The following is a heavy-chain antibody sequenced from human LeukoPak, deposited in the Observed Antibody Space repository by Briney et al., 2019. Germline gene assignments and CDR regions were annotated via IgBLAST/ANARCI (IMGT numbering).Heavy chain of an antibody. D-gene: IGHD4-23*01. Sequence: SVKVSCKASGGTFSSYAISWVRQAPGQGLEWLGGINPIFGTANYAQKFQGRVTITADESTSTAYMELSSLRSEDTAVYYCARDLGLYGGNSALDYWGQGTLVTVSS. CDR3: ARDLGLYGGNSALDY. J-gene: IGHJ4*02. CDR2: INPIFGTA. V-gene: IGHV1-69*13. CDR1: GGTFSSYA.